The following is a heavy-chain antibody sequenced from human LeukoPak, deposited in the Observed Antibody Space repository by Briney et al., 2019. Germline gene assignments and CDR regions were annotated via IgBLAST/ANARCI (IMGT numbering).Heavy chain of an antibody. D-gene: IGHD6-13*01. CDR1: GFTVSSNY. CDR2: IYSGGST. V-gene: IGHV3-66*01. J-gene: IGHJ3*02. Sequence: GGSLRLSCAASGFTVSSNYMSWVRQAPGKGLEWVSVIYSGGSTYYADSVKGRFTISRDNSKNTLYLQMNSLRAEDTAVYYCARSGQQLDDAFDIWGQGTMVTVSS. CDR3: ARSGQQLDDAFDI.